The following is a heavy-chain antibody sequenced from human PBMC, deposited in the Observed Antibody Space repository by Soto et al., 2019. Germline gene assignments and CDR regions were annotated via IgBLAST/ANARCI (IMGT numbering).Heavy chain of an antibody. CDR3: ASTTQSDYYYYYYMDV. CDR2: INAGNGNT. Sequence: ASVQVYCKASGSTFPSCAMHWVRQATGQRLEWMGWINAGNGNTKYSQKFQGRVTITRDTSASTAYMELSSLRSEDTAVYYCASTTQSDYYYYYYMDVWGKGTTVTVSS. CDR1: GSTFPSCA. D-gene: IGHD1-1*01. J-gene: IGHJ6*03. V-gene: IGHV1-3*01.